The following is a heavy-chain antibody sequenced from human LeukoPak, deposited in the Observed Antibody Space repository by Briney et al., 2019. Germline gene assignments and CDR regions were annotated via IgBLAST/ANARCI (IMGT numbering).Heavy chain of an antibody. CDR3: ARDLYGDYLSWFDP. CDR2: MYNSGSS. CDR1: GYSISSGNY. J-gene: IGHJ5*02. D-gene: IGHD4-17*01. V-gene: IGHV4-38-2*02. Sequence: SETLSLTCAVSGYSISSGNYWGWLRPPPGKGLEWIGIMYNSGSSYYNQSLKSRITISLDTSKNQFSLALSSVTAADTAVYYCARDLYGDYLSWFDPWGEGTLVTVSS.